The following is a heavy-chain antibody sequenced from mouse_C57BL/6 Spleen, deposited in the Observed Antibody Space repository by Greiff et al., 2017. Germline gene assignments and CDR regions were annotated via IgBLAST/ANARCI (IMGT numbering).Heavy chain of an antibody. CDR1: GYTFTSYW. CDR3: ARYGSSYGYFVV. CDR2: INPSNGGT. V-gene: IGHV1-53*01. Sequence: QVHVKQSGTELVKPGASVKLSCKASGYTFTSYWMHWVKQRPGQGLEWIGNINPSNGGTNYNEKFKSKATLTVDKSSSTAYMQLSSLTSEDSAVYYCARYGSSYGYFVVWGTGTTVTVSS. D-gene: IGHD1-1*01. J-gene: IGHJ1*03.